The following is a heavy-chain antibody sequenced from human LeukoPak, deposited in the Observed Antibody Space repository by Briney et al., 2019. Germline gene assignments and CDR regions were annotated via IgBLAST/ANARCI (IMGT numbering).Heavy chain of an antibody. J-gene: IGHJ3*02. CDR2: INHSGST. V-gene: IGHV4-34*01. D-gene: IGHD4-23*01. Sequence: PSETLSLTCAVYGGSFSGYYWSWIRQPPGKGLEWIGEINHSGSTNYNPSLKSRVTISVDTSKNQFSLKLSSVTAADTAVYYCARFTTVTPRGAFDIWGQGTVVTVSS. CDR1: GGSFSGYY. CDR3: ARFTTVTPRGAFDI.